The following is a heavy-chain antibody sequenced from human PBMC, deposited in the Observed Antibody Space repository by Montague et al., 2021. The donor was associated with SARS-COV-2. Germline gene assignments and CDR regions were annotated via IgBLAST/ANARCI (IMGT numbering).Heavy chain of an antibody. CDR2: ISGSGGST. V-gene: IGHV3-23*01. Sequence: SLRLSCAASGFTFSSYAMTWVRQAPGKGLEWVSSISGSGGSTYYADSVKGRSTISRDNSKNTLSLQMNSLRAEDTAVYYCAKAPYETAYVFDYWGQGTLVTVSS. D-gene: IGHD2-21*02. CDR1: GFTFSSYA. CDR3: AKAPYETAYVFDY. J-gene: IGHJ4*02.